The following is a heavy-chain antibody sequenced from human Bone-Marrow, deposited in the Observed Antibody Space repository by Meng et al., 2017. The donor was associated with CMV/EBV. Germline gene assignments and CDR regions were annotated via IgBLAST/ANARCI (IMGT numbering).Heavy chain of an antibody. Sequence: ASVKVSCKASGYTFTGYYMHWVRQAPGQGLEWMGWINPNSGGTNYAQKFQGRVTMTRDTSTSTVYMELSSLRSEDTAVYYCARGVKGYSSSWAPSESYYGMDVWGQGTTVTVSS. CDR1: GYTFTGYY. D-gene: IGHD6-13*01. J-gene: IGHJ6*02. V-gene: IGHV1-2*02. CDR3: ARGVKGYSSSWAPSESYYGMDV. CDR2: INPNSGGT.